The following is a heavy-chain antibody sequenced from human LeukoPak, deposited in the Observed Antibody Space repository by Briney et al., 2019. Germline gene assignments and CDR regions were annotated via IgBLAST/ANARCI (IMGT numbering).Heavy chain of an antibody. CDR1: GGTFSSYA. Sequence: SVKVSCKASGGTFSSYAISWVRQAPGQGLEWMGGIIPIFGTANYAQNFQGRVTITADESTSTAYMELSSLRSEDTAVYYCARATTMVRGVIKPPPRLTPPGQYDMDVWGQGTTVTVSS. V-gene: IGHV1-69*13. J-gene: IGHJ6*02. D-gene: IGHD3-10*01. CDR3: ARATTMVRGVIKPPPRLTPPGQYDMDV. CDR2: IIPIFGTA.